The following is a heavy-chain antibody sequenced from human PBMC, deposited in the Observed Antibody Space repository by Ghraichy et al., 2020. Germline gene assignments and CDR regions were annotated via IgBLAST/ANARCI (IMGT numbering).Heavy chain of an antibody. CDR2: IDTDGSNT. J-gene: IGHJ4*02. CDR1: GFTFSNYW. V-gene: IGHV3-74*01. Sequence: GGSLRLSCAASGFTFSNYWLHWVRQAPGKGLVWVSSIDTDGSNTDYADSVKGRFTISRDNAKNTLYLQMNSLRAEDTAVYYCAVLSGWYIPFDDWGQGTLVIVSS. CDR3: AVLSGWYIPFDD. D-gene: IGHD6-19*01.